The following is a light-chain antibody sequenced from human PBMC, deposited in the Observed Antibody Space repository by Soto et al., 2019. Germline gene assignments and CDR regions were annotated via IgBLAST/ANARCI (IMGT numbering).Light chain of an antibody. CDR3: HHRSN. V-gene: IGKV3-11*01. CDR2: DTS. Sequence: IVLTQSPATLSLSPGERATLSSRASQSVGTYLAWYQQKPGQAPRLLIYDTSGRVTGIPARFSASGSGTDFTLTISSLEPEDFAIYYCHHRSNFGQGTRLEIK. CDR1: QSVGTY. J-gene: IGKJ5*01.